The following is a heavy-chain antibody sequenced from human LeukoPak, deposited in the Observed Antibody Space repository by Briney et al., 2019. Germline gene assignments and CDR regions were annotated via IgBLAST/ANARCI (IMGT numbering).Heavy chain of an antibody. CDR2: IYHSGST. D-gene: IGHD6-19*01. V-gene: IGHV4-4*02. CDR3: AGELNAVAGFDY. Sequence: SGTLSLTCAVSGGSISSSNWWSWVRQPPGKGLEWIGEIYHSGSTNYNPSLKSRVTISVDKSKNQFSLKLSSVAAADTAVYYCAGELNAVAGFDYWGQGTLVTVSS. J-gene: IGHJ4*02. CDR1: GGSISSSNW.